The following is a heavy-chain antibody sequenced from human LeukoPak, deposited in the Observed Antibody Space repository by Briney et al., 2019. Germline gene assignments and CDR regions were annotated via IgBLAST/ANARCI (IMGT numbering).Heavy chain of an antibody. D-gene: IGHD4-17*01. Sequence: GASVKVSCKASGGTFISYAISWVRQAPGQGLEWMGGITPIFGTANYAQKFQGRVTITTDESTSTAYMELSSLRSEDTAVYYCATRSLVTTLYYYYMDVWGKGTTVTVSS. J-gene: IGHJ6*03. V-gene: IGHV1-69*05. CDR2: ITPIFGTA. CDR1: GGTFISYA. CDR3: ATRSLVTTLYYYYMDV.